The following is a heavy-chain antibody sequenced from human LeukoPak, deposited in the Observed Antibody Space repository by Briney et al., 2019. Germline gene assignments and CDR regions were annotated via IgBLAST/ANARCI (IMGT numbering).Heavy chain of an antibody. J-gene: IGHJ4*02. D-gene: IGHD3-3*01. CDR1: GFTFNNFA. V-gene: IGHV3-23*01. CDR3: AEGWETSGYYNGFDC. CDR2: ISGNSDNT. Sequence: PGGSLRLSCTASGFTFNNFAMSWVRQAPGKGLEWVSAISGNSDNTYYADSVKGRFTISRDNSKNTLYLQMSSLRAEDTAVFYCAEGWETSGYYNGFDCWGQGTLVTVSS.